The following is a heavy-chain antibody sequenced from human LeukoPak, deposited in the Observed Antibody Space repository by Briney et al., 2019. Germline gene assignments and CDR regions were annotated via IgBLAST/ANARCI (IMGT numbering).Heavy chain of an antibody. J-gene: IGHJ6*01. Sequence: GGSLRLSWAASGFTFSGFPMSWVRRTPGKGLEWVSGISGSGDNTLYADSVKGRFTISRDNSKNTLYLEMNSLRAEDTAIYYCAKMKGHPLPKYYMDVWGQGTTVTVSS. CDR3: AKMKGHPLPKYYMDV. D-gene: IGHD1-26*01. CDR2: ISGSGDNT. CDR1: GFTFSGFP. V-gene: IGHV3-23*01.